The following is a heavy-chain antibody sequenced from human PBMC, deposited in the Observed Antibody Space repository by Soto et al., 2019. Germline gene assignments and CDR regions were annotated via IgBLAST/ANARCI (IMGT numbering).Heavy chain of an antibody. CDR2: INHSGST. D-gene: IGHD1-26*01. J-gene: IGHJ5*02. Sequence: QVQLQQWGAGLLKPSETLSLTCAVYGGSFSGYYWSWIRQPPGKGLEWIGEINHSGSTNYNPSLKXRXTXXVDTSKNHFSLKLSSVTAADTAVYSCAREGEWFDPWGQGTLVTVSS. CDR3: AREGEWFDP. CDR1: GGSFSGYY. V-gene: IGHV4-34*01.